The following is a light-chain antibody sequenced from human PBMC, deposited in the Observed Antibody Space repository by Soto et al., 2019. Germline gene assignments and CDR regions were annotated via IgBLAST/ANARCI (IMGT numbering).Light chain of an antibody. CDR1: HSVRSSY. V-gene: IGKV3-20*01. CDR2: GAS. CDR3: QQYGSSPRT. J-gene: IGKJ1*01. Sequence: EIELTQSPSTLSSSPGERVTLSCRASHSVRSSYLACYQQQPGQAPRLLIFGASSRATGIPDRISGSGSGTDFSLTISRLEPEDFVVYYCQQYGSSPRTFGQGTKVDIK.